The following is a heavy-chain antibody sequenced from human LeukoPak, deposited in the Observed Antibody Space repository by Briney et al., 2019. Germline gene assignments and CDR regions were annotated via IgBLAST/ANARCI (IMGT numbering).Heavy chain of an antibody. Sequence: GGSLRLSCAASGFAFSSYAMNWVRQAPGKGLEWVSISGSGGDTYYADSVKGRFTISRDNSKNTLYLQMNSLRGEDTAVYFCARDSGTWFYLQDWGQGTLVTVSS. J-gene: IGHJ1*01. CDR2: ISGSGGDT. D-gene: IGHD2/OR15-2a*01. V-gene: IGHV3-23*01. CDR1: GFAFSSYA. CDR3: ARDSGTWFYLQD.